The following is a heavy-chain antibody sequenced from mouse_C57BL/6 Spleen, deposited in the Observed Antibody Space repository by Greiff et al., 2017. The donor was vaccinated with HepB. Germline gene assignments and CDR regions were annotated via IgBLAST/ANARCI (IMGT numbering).Heavy chain of an antibody. D-gene: IGHD4-1*01. CDR1: GFTFSSYA. CDR3: AREGTGTSWYFDV. Sequence: EVHLVESGGGLVKPGGSLKLSCAASGFTFSSYAMSWVRQTPEKRLEWVATISDGGSYTYYPDNVKGRFTISRDNAKNNLYLQMSHLKSEDTAMYYCAREGTGTSWYFDVWGTGTTVTVSS. V-gene: IGHV5-4*01. CDR2: ISDGGSYT. J-gene: IGHJ1*03.